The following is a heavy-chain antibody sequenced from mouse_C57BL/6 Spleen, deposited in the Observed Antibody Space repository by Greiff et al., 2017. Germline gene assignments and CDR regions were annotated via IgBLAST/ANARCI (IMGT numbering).Heavy chain of an antibody. Sequence: VKLQESGAELVRPGASVTLSCKASGYTFTDYEMHWVKQTPVHGLEWIGAIDPETGGTAYNQKFKGKAILTADKSSSTAYMELRSLTSEDSAVYYCTRTPPDYWGQGTSVTVSS. J-gene: IGHJ4*01. CDR1: GYTFTDYE. V-gene: IGHV1-15*01. CDR3: TRTPPDY. CDR2: IDPETGGT.